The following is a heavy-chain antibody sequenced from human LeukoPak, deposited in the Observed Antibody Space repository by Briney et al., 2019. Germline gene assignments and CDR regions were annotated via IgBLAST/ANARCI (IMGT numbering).Heavy chain of an antibody. CDR2: ISANNGNT. V-gene: IGHV1-18*01. J-gene: IGHJ4*02. Sequence: ASVKVSCKASGYTFSSYGISWVRQAPGQGLDWMEWISANNGNTNYAQKFQGRVTMTRDTSTSTVYMELSSLRSEDTAVYYCARGGNVLLLWDHAFDYWGQGTLVTVSS. CDR3: ARGGNVLLLWDHAFDY. D-gene: IGHD3-10*01. CDR1: GYTFSSYG.